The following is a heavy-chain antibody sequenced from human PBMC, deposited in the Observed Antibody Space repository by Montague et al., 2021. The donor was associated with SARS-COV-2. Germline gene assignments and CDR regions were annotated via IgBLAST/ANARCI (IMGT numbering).Heavy chain of an antibody. Sequence: SLRLSCAASGFTFSSYWMSLVRHAPGKWLEWVANIKQDVSEKYYVDSVTCRFTISRDNATNSLYLQLNRLRAEATAVYYCVRDWFGWFGEPFDYWGQGTLVTVSS. J-gene: IGHJ4*02. CDR1: GFTFSSYW. CDR2: IKQDVSEK. CDR3: VRDWFGWFGEPFDY. V-gene: IGHV3-7*01. D-gene: IGHD3-10*01.